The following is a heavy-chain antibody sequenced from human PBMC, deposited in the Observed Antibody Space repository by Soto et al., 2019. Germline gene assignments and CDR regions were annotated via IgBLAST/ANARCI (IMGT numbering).Heavy chain of an antibody. CDR1: GFICSSYD. Sequence: PWGSLTLSCAASGFICSSYDMSWVRQAPGTGLEWVSTILVDGRTFYVDSVKGRFTISRDSSQNTVYLQMNSLTAGDTALYYCAKATATGGGAFDICGQGTMVTVSS. CDR2: ILVDGRT. V-gene: IGHV3-23*01. CDR3: AKATATGGGAFDI. J-gene: IGHJ3*02. D-gene: IGHD2-8*02.